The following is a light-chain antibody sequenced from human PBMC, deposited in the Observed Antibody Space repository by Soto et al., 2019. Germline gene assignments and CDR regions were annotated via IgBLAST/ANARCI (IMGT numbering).Light chain of an antibody. CDR3: QSYDSSLSGVV. J-gene: IGLJ2*01. Sequence: QSVLTQPPSVSGSPGQRVTISCTGSSSNIGAGYDVHWYQQLPGTAPKLLIYDNTNRPSGVPDRFSGSKSGTSASLAITGLQADDEADYYCQSYDSSLSGVVFGRGTKVTVL. CDR1: SSNIGAGYD. V-gene: IGLV1-40*01. CDR2: DNT.